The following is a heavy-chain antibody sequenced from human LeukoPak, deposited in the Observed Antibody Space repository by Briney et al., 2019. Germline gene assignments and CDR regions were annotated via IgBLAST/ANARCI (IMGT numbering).Heavy chain of an antibody. V-gene: IGHV4-30-4*08. CDR2: IYYRGST. D-gene: IGHD3-3*01. CDR1: GGSISSGDYY. CDR3: ARRVDSVFWSGSDYYMDV. J-gene: IGHJ6*03. Sequence: SETLSLTCTVSGGSISSGDYYWSWIRQPPGKGLEWIGYIYYRGSTYYNPTLKTRVTISVDTSKNQFSLKLSSVTAADTAVYYCARRVDSVFWSGSDYYMDVWGKGTTVTVSS.